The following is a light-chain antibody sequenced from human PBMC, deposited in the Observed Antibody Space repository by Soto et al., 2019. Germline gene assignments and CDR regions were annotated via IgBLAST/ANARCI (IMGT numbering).Light chain of an antibody. CDR1: QSIGSW. Sequence: DIQMTQSPSTLSASVGDRVTITCRASQSIGSWLAWYHQKPGKAPKLLIYKASSLETGVPSRFSGSGSGTEFTLTISSPQPDDFATYYCQQYSTYWTFGQGTKVEIK. V-gene: IGKV1-5*03. CDR2: KAS. J-gene: IGKJ1*01. CDR3: QQYSTYWT.